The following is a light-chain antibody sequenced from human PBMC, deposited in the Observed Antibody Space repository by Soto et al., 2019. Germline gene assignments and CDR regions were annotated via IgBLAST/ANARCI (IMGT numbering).Light chain of an antibody. V-gene: IGLV3-21*04. CDR1: NIGSEG. J-gene: IGLJ2*01. Sequence: SYELTQPPSVSVAPGKTARITCGGNNIGSEGVDWYQQKPGQAPVLVIYYDSDRPSGIPERFSGSNSENTATLTISRVEAGDEADYYCQVWHSSSDHVVFGGGIKLTVL. CDR3: QVWHSSSDHVV. CDR2: YDS.